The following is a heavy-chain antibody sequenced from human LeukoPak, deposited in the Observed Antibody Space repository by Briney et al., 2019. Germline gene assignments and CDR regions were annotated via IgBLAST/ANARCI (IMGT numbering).Heavy chain of an antibody. Sequence: ASVKVSCEASGYTFTGCSMHWVRQAPGQGLEWMGWINPDSGGAIYSQKFQGRVTMTRDASISTAYMELSGLRSDDTAVYYCARDSGDPSKNDFDYWGQGTLVTVSS. D-gene: IGHD3-10*01. J-gene: IGHJ4*02. CDR2: INPDSGGA. CDR1: GYTFTGCS. CDR3: ARDSGDPSKNDFDY. V-gene: IGHV1-2*02.